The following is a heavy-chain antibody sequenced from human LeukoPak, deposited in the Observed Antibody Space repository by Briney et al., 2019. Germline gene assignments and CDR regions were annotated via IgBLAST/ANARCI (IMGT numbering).Heavy chain of an antibody. CDR2: IYYSGST. CDR1: GFTVSSNY. Sequence: PGGSLRLSCAASGFTVSSNYMSWVRQPPGKGLEWIGSIYYSGSTYYNPSLKSRVTISVDTSKNQFSLKLSSVTAADTAVYYCASETNYDILTGYYGTDYWGQGTLVTVSS. J-gene: IGHJ4*02. CDR3: ASETNYDILTGYYGTDY. D-gene: IGHD3-9*01. V-gene: IGHV4-39*01.